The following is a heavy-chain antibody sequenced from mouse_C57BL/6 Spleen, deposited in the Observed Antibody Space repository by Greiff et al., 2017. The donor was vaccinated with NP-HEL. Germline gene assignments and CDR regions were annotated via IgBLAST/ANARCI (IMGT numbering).Heavy chain of an antibody. V-gene: IGHV1-82*01. CDR1: GYAFSSSW. Sequence: QVQLQQSGPELVKPGASVKISCKASGYAFSSSWMNWVKQRPGKGLEWIGRIYPGDGDTNYNGKFKGKATLTADKSSSTAYMQLSSLTSEDSAVYFCARPNVRDAMDYWGQGTSVTVSS. J-gene: IGHJ4*01. CDR2: IYPGDGDT. CDR3: ARPNVRDAMDY.